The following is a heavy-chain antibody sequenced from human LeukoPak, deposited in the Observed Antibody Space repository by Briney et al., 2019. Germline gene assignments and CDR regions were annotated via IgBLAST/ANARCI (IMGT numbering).Heavy chain of an antibody. Sequence: GGSLRLSCATSGFTFSNYGMHWVRQAPGKGLEWVSVIYSGGSTYYADSVKGRFTISRDNSKNTLYLQMNSLRAEDTAVYYCARRGGSYTGIDYWGQGTLVTVSS. CDR1: GFTFSNYG. CDR3: ARRGGSYTGIDY. D-gene: IGHD1-26*01. CDR2: IYSGGST. V-gene: IGHV3-53*01. J-gene: IGHJ4*02.